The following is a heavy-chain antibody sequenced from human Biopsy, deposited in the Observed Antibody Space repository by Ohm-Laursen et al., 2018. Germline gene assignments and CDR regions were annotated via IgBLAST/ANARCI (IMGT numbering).Heavy chain of an antibody. J-gene: IGHJ6*02. V-gene: IGHV4-59*02. Sequence: SETLSLTCTVSGDSVTKYYWSWIRQPPGKGLEWIGHIYYSVMTNYNPSLQSRVSISVDTPRNQVSLTLSSVTAAYTAVYYCARDSGILNYGNFKYYHYYGMDVWGQGTKVTVSS. CDR1: GDSVTKYY. CDR2: IYYSVMT. CDR3: ARDSGILNYGNFKYYHYYGMDV. D-gene: IGHD4-11*01.